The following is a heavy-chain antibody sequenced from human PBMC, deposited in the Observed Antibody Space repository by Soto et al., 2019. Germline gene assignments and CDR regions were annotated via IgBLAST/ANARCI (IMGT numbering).Heavy chain of an antibody. V-gene: IGHV3-15*07. CDR3: TTDLPRLYSNYGENYYYGMDV. Sequence: GGSLRLSCAASGFTFSNAWMNWVRQAPGKGLEWVGRIKSKTDGGNTDYAAPVKGRFTIARVDSKNTLYLQMNSLKTEDTAVYYCTTDLPRLYSNYGENYYYGMDVWGQGTTVTVSS. J-gene: IGHJ6*02. D-gene: IGHD4-4*01. CDR2: IKSKTDGGNT. CDR1: GFTFSNAW.